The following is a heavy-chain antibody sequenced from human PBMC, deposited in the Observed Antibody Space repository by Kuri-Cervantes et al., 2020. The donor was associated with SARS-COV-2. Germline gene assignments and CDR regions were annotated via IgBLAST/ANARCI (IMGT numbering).Heavy chain of an antibody. V-gene: IGHV3-33*08. CDR2: IWYDGSNK. Sequence: GGSLRLSCAASGFTSSNYGVHWVRQAPGKGLEWVAVIWYDGSNKYYADSVKGRFTISRDTSKNTVHLQMNSLRAEDAAVYYCARARGYCTNGVCYLWFDPWGQGTLVTVSS. J-gene: IGHJ5*02. D-gene: IGHD2-8*01. CDR1: GFTSSNYG. CDR3: ARARGYCTNGVCYLWFDP.